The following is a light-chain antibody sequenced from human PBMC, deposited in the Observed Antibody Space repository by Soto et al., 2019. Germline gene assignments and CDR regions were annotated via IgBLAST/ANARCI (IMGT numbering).Light chain of an antibody. CDR1: QSVSNF. Sequence: EIVLTQSPATLSLSPVERATLSCRASQSVSNFLAWYQQKPGQAPRLLIYDASNRATGIPARFSGSGSGTDFTLTIRSLEPEDFAVYYCQQYGSSGTFGQGTKVDIK. V-gene: IGKV3-11*01. J-gene: IGKJ1*01. CDR2: DAS. CDR3: QQYGSSGT.